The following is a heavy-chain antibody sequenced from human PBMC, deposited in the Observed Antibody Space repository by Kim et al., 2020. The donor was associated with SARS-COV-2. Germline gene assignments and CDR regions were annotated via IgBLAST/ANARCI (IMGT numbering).Heavy chain of an antibody. CDR3: ARDQAYCGGGSCCSIFYRLYV. CDR2: ISYDGRNK. Sequence: GGSLRLSCAASGFSFSNFGIHWVRQSPGKGLEWVAVISYDGRNKYYADSVKGRFSISRDNSRDTLFLQMNSLRGEDRAMYYCARDQAYCGGGSCCSIFYRLYVWGEGTTVSVSS. CDR1: GFSFSNFG. D-gene: IGHD2-15*01. J-gene: IGHJ6*04. V-gene: IGHV3-30*03.